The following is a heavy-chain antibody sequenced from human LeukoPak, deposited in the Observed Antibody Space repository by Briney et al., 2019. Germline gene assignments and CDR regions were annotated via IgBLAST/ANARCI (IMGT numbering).Heavy chain of an antibody. CDR1: GFSLSTIGVA. CDR2: IYWDDDK. D-gene: IGHD4-17*01. J-gene: IGHJ4*02. V-gene: IGHV2-5*02. CDR3: AHRGEDTTVTTVFDY. Sequence: ESGPTLVNPTQTLTLTCTFSGFSLSTIGVAVGWIRQPPGKALEWLAIIYWDDDKRYSPSLKSRLTITKDTSKNQVVLTMTNMDPVDTATYYCAHRGEDTTVTTVFDYWGQGTLVTVSS.